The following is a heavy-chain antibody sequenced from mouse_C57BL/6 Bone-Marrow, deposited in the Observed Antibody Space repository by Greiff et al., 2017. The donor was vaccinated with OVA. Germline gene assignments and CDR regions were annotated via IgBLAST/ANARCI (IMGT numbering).Heavy chain of an antibody. D-gene: IGHD1-1*02. CDR2: SYPRRGNA. CDR1: GYHFTSYG. CDR3: AREGDTTVVPPTDY. V-gene: IGHV1-81*01. Sequence: VQLQQSGAELARPGASVKLSCKASGYHFTSYGISRRKQRTGQGLEWIGESYPRRGNAYYNGKFKDKATLTASKSSRTAYMELRSLTSEDSAVEYDAREGDTTVVPPTDYWGQGTTLTVSA. J-gene: IGHJ2*01.